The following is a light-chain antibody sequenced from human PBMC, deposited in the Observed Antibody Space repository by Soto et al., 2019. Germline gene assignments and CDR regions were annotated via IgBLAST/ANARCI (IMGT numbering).Light chain of an antibody. J-gene: IGKJ4*01. CDR1: QNIDTY. Sequence: DIQMTQSPTSLSASVGGRVTITCRASQNIDTYLNWYQHNPGKAPKLLIYAASHLQSGVPSRFSGSGYGTDFTLTITSLRPEDFASYYCQQSRSPPISFGGGTKVEIK. CDR3: QQSRSPPIS. CDR2: AAS. V-gene: IGKV1-39*01.